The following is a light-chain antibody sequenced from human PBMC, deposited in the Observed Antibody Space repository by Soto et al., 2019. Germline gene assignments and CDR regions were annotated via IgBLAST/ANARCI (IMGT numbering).Light chain of an antibody. V-gene: IGKV1-39*01. CDR1: QSISSY. CDR2: AAS. CDR3: QQSYSTPQT. J-gene: IGKJ1*01. Sequence: DIQMTQSPSSLSASVGGRVTITCRASQSISSYLNWYQQKPGKAPKLLIYAASSLQSGVPSRFSGSGSGTDFTLTISSLQPEDFATYYCQQSYSTPQTFGQGTRWIS.